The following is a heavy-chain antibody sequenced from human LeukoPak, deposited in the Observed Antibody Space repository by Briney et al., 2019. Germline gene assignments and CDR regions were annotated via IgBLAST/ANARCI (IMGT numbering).Heavy chain of an antibody. CDR2: IYSDSGGST. J-gene: IGHJ4*02. CDR3: ARGFTHDYGDYFDY. V-gene: IGHV3-66*01. Sequence: GGSLRLSCAASGFTVSSNYMSWVRQAPGKGLEWVSVIYSDSGGSTYYADSVKGRFTMSRDNSKNTLYLHMNSLRAEDTAVYYCARGFTHDYGDYFDYWGQRTLVTVSS. CDR1: GFTVSSNY. D-gene: IGHD4-17*01.